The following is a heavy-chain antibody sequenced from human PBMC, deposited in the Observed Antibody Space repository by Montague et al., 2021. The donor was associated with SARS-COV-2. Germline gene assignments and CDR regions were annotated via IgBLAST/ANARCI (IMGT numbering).Heavy chain of an antibody. CDR2: VTRTGYST. J-gene: IGHJ4*02. CDR1: GSTFDDYG. D-gene: IGHD1-14*01. CDR3: VRGFRNGPFDV. Sequence: SLRLSCAASGSTFDDYGMRWVRQGPGKGLAWVSGVTRTGYSTDFADSVKGRFTISRDNAKNSLYLQMNSLRAEDTALYYCVRGFRNGPFDVWGQGTLVSVSS. V-gene: IGHV3-20*04.